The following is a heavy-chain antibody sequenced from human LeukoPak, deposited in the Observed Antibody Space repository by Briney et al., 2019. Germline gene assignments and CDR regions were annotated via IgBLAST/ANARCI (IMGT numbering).Heavy chain of an antibody. Sequence: GRSLRLSCAASGFTFSSYAMHWVRQAPGKGLEWVSAISGSGGGTYYADSVKGRFTISRDNSKNTLYVQMNSLRAADTAVYYCAKAAGRGYNYGDYLDYWGQGTLVTVSS. J-gene: IGHJ4*02. CDR2: ISGSGGGT. D-gene: IGHD5-18*01. V-gene: IGHV3-23*01. CDR1: GFTFSSYA. CDR3: AKAAGRGYNYGDYLDY.